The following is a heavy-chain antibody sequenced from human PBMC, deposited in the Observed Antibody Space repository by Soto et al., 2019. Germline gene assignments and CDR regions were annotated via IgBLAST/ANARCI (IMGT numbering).Heavy chain of an antibody. V-gene: IGHV1-18*01. CDR3: ARDFEVEEINWFDP. J-gene: IGHJ5*02. CDR1: GYTFSSYG. CDR2: ISAHNGNT. D-gene: IGHD3-3*01. Sequence: ASVKVSCKASGYTFSSYGISWVRQAPGHGLEWMGWISAHNGNTNTYYAQKFQGRVTMTTDTSTSTAYMELRSLRSDDTAVYYCARDFEVEEINWFDPWGQGTLVTVSS.